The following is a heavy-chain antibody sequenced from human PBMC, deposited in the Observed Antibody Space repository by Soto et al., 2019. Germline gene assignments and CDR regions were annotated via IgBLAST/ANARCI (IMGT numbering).Heavy chain of an antibody. CDR3: ARAGCWSGYSYYFDY. J-gene: IGHJ4*02. D-gene: IGHD3-3*01. Sequence: PGGSLRLSCAAPGFTFSSYAMSWVRQAPGKGLEWVSAISGSGGSTYYADSVKGRFTISRDNSKNTLYLQMNSLGAEDTAVYYCARAGCWSGYSYYFDYWGQGTLVTVSS. CDR2: ISGSGGST. CDR1: GFTFSSYA. V-gene: IGHV3-23*01.